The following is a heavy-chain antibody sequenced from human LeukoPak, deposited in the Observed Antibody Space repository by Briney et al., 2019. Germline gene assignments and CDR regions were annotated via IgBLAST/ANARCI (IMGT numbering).Heavy chain of an antibody. CDR1: GFTFSSYA. J-gene: IGHJ4*02. Sequence: QPGGSLRLSCAASGFTFSSYAMHWVRQAPGKGLEWVAVIWYDGNNKYYADSVKGRFTISRDNSKNTLYLQMNSLRAEDTALYYCARETLGHHDYWGQGTLVTVSS. D-gene: IGHD3-16*01. V-gene: IGHV3-33*01. CDR2: IWYDGNNK. CDR3: ARETLGHHDY.